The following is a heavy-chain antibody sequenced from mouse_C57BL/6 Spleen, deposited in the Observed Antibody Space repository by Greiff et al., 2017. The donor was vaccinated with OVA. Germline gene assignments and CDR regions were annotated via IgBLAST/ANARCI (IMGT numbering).Heavy chain of an antibody. V-gene: IGHV2-2*01. CDR2: IWSGGST. CDR3: ARNSNYGGYAMGY. J-gene: IGHJ4*01. D-gene: IGHD2-5*01. Sequence: VKLVESGPGLVQPSQSLSITCTVSGFSLTSYGVHWVRQSPGKGLEWLGVIWSGGSTDYNAAFISRLSISKDNSKSQVFFKMNSLQADDTAIYYCARNSNYGGYAMGYWGQGTSVTVSS. CDR1: GFSLTSYG.